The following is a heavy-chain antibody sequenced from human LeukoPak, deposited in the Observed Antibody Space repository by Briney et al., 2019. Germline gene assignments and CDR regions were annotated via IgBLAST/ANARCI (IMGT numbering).Heavy chain of an antibody. CDR3: ARDGPRGVNDFDY. CDR2: ISSSSSYI. J-gene: IGHJ4*02. CDR1: GFTFSSYS. D-gene: IGHD3-10*01. Sequence: GGSLRLSCAASGFTFSSYSMNWVRQAPGKGLEWVSSISSSSSYIYYADSVKGRFTISRDNAKNSLYLQMNSPRAEDTAVYYCARDGPRGVNDFDYWGQGTLVTVSS. V-gene: IGHV3-21*01.